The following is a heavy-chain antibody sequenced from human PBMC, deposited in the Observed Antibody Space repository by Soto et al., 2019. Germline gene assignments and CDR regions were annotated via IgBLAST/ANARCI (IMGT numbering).Heavy chain of an antibody. V-gene: IGHV4-59*12. Sequence: SQTLSVTCTVADGSISSYYWSWIRQPPGKGLEWIGYIYYSGSTNYNPSLKSRVTISVDKSKNQFSLKLNSVTAADTAVYFCARAMVTIDYWGQGTLVTVSS. CDR2: IYYSGST. J-gene: IGHJ4*02. CDR1: DGSISSYY. CDR3: ARAMVTIDY. D-gene: IGHD5-18*01.